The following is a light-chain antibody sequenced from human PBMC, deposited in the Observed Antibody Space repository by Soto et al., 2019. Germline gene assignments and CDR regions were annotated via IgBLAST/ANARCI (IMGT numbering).Light chain of an antibody. CDR1: QNIRSW. J-gene: IGKJ1*01. V-gene: IGKV1-5*03. Sequence: DIQMTQSPSTLSASVGDRVTITCRASQNIRSWLAWYQQKPGTAPRLLIYKASSLESGVPSRFSGSGSGTEFTLTISPLQHDDSATYYCQQCNRYLTLGQGTKVDIK. CDR3: QQCNRYLT. CDR2: KAS.